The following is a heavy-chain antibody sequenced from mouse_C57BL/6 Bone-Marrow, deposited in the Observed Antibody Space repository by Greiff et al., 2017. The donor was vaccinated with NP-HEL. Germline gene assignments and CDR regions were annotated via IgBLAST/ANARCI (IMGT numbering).Heavy chain of an antibody. CDR2: INPSSGYT. V-gene: IGHV1-7*01. J-gene: IGHJ2*01. Sequence: VQRVASGAELAKPGASVKLSCKASGYTFTSYWMHWVKQRPGPGLEWIGYINPSSGYTKYNQTFKDKATLTADKSSSTAYMQLSSLTYEDSAVYYCAKWDVGSGFDYWGQGTTLTVSS. CDR1: GYTFTSYW. CDR3: AKWDVGSGFDY. D-gene: IGHD4-1*01.